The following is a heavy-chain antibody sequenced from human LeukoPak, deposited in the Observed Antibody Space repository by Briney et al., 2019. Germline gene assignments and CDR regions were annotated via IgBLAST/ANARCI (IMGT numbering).Heavy chain of an antibody. Sequence: GRSLRLSCAASGFTFSSYAMHWVRQAPGKGLEWVAVISYDGSNKYYADSVKGRFTISRDNSKNTLYLQMNSLRAEDTAVYYCARLYSSAGAFYFDYWGQGTLVTVSS. J-gene: IGHJ4*02. V-gene: IGHV3-30*01. D-gene: IGHD6-25*01. CDR2: ISYDGSNK. CDR3: ARLYSSAGAFYFDY. CDR1: GFTFSSYA.